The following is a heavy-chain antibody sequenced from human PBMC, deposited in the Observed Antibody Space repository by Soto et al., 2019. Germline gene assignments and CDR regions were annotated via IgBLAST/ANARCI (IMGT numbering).Heavy chain of an antibody. CDR1: GFTFSSYS. V-gene: IGHV3-21*01. CDR3: ARVGENPWFGESQSYFDY. Sequence: EVQLVESGGGLVKPGGSLRLSCAASGFTFSSYSMNWVRQAPGKGLEWVSSISSSSSYIYYADSVKGRFTISRDNAKNSLYLRRNSLRAEDTAVYCCARVGENPWFGESQSYFDYWGQGTLVTVSS. CDR2: ISSSSSYI. D-gene: IGHD3-10*01. J-gene: IGHJ4*02.